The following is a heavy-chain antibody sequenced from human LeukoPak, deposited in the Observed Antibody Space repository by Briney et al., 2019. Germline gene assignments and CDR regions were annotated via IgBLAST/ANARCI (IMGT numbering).Heavy chain of an antibody. CDR2: IIPILGIA. J-gene: IGHJ6*02. V-gene: IGHV1-69*04. D-gene: IGHD5-24*01. CDR1: GYTFTSYG. Sequence: ASVKVSCKASGYTFTSYGISWVRQAPGQGLEWTGRIIPILGIANYAQKFQGRVTITADKSTSTAYMELSSLRSEDTAVYYCARVPLRDGYNYNYYYGMDVWGQGTTVTVSS. CDR3: ARVPLRDGYNYNYYYGMDV.